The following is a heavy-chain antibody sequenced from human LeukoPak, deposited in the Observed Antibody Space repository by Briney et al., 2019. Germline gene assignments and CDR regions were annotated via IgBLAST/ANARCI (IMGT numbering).Heavy chain of an antibody. V-gene: IGHV3-30-3*01. D-gene: IGHD1-26*01. CDR1: GFTFSSYA. CDR3: ARDLGSIVGASDAFDI. J-gene: IGHJ3*02. Sequence: GGSLRLSCAASGFTFSSYAMHWVRQAPGKGLEGVAVISYDGSNKYYADSVKGRFTISRDNSKNTLYLQMNSLRAEDTAVYYCARDLGSIVGASDAFDIWGQGTMVTVSS. CDR2: ISYDGSNK.